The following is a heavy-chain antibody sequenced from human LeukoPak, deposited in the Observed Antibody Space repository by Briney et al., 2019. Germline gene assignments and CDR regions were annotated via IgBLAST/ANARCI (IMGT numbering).Heavy chain of an antibody. Sequence: GGTLRLSCAASGFTFSSYSMNWVRQAPGKGLEWLSYISGSSSTIYYADSVKGRFTISRDTAKNSLYLQMNSLRAEDTAVYFCARESLGYCSGSTCYYFFMDFWGKGTTVTVSS. D-gene: IGHD2-15*01. CDR1: GFTFSSYS. V-gene: IGHV3-48*04. CDR2: ISGSSSTI. J-gene: IGHJ6*03. CDR3: ARESLGYCSGSTCYYFFMDF.